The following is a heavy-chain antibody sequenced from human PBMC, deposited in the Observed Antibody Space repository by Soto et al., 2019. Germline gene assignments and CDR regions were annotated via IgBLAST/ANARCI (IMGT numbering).Heavy chain of an antibody. V-gene: IGHV3-15*07. CDR2: IKSKSDGGTT. J-gene: IGHJ4*02. CDR3: ATETWEVTAKLDY. CDR1: SFTFSNAW. Sequence: GGSLRLSCAASSFTFSNAWMNWVRQAPGKGLEWVGRIKSKSDGGTTDYAAPVKGRFTISRDDSQNTLYLQMNSLKTEDTAVYYCATETWEVTAKLDYWGQGTLVTVSS. D-gene: IGHD2-21*02.